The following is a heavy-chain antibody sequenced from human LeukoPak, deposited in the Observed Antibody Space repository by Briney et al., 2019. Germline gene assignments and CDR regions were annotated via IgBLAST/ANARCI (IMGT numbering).Heavy chain of an antibody. J-gene: IGHJ4*02. D-gene: IGHD1-26*01. CDR3: ARVPTGSYYDY. Sequence: GGSLRLSCAASGFTFSSYALHWVRQAPGKGLEYVSAISINGADTYYANSVKGRFTISRDNSKNTLYLQMGSLRAEDMAVYYCARVPTGSYYDYWGQGTLVTVS. CDR2: ISINGADT. CDR1: GFTFSSYA. V-gene: IGHV3-64*01.